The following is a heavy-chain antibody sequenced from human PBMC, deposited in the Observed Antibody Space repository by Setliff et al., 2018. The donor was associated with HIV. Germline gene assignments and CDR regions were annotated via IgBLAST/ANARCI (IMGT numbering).Heavy chain of an antibody. J-gene: IGHJ4*01. V-gene: IGHV3-48*01. CDR2: ITSTGSTI. D-gene: IGHD1-26*01. Sequence: GGSLRLSCAASGFTFSDCSMNWVRQAPGKGLEWISYITSTGSTIFYADSVKGRFTISRDNSKNTLNLQMNDLRAEDTAVYYCARENSGTYLGGVFDYWG. CDR1: GFTFSDCS. CDR3: ARENSGTYLGGVFDY.